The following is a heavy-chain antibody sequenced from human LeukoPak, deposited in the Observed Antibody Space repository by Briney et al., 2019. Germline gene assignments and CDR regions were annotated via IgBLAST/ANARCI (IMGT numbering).Heavy chain of an antibody. D-gene: IGHD4-17*01. Sequence: GGSLRLSCAVSGFTFNYYDMHWVRQAPGKGLVWVSRINSDGNSTTSADSVKGRFTISRDNAKNTLYLQMNSLRAEDTAVYYCAKGGATVIDYWGQGTLVTVSS. CDR3: AKGGATVIDY. J-gene: IGHJ4*02. CDR2: INSDGNST. V-gene: IGHV3-74*01. CDR1: GFTFNYYD.